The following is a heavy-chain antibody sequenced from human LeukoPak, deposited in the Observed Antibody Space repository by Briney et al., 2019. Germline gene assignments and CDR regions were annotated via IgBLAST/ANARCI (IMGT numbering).Heavy chain of an antibody. Sequence: GGSLRLSCAASGFTFSSYSMNWVRQAPGKGLEWVSSISSSTSHIYYADSVKGRFTISRDNAKNSLYLQMNSLRAEDTAVYYCARDPKTYYYDSSGRSRGVFDYWGQGTLVTVSS. CDR2: ISSSTSHI. CDR3: ARDPKTYYYDSSGRSRGVFDY. CDR1: GFTFSSYS. J-gene: IGHJ4*02. D-gene: IGHD3-22*01. V-gene: IGHV3-21*01.